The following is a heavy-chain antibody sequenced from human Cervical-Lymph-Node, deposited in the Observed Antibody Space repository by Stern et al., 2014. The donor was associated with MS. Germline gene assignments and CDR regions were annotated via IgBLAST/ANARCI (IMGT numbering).Heavy chain of an antibody. CDR2: IYYTWGA. J-gene: IGHJ4*02. D-gene: IGHD3-22*01. V-gene: IGHV4-31*03. CDR1: GGSINSGGYY. CDR3: ARGSRYSDSSGYYFYFDY. Sequence: QLQLQESGPGLVKPSQTLPLTCTVSGGSINSGGYYRSWIRQYPGKGLEWIGYIYYTWGAYYHPSPKSRLSMSIDTSQKPFSLNLNSVTAADTAVYYCARGSRYSDSSGYYFYFDYWGQGTLVTVSS.